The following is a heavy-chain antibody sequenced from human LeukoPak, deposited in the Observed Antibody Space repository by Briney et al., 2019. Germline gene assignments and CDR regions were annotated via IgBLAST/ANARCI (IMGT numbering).Heavy chain of an antibody. D-gene: IGHD6-6*01. CDR1: GGTFSSYA. J-gene: IGHJ1*01. CDR3: ARDADEYSSSFLEYFQH. Sequence: EALVKVSCKASGGTFSSYAISWVRQATGQGLEWMGGIIPIFGTANYAQKFQGRVTITADDSTSTAYMELSSLRSEDTAVYYCARDADEYSSSFLEYFQHWGQGTLVTVSS. V-gene: IGHV1-69*13. CDR2: IIPIFGTA.